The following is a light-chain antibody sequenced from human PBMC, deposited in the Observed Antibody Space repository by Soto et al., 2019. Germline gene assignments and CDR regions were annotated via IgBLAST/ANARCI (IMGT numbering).Light chain of an antibody. CDR1: SSDVGGYNY. CDR3: SSYTSSSTPYV. J-gene: IGLJ1*01. Sequence: QSALTQPASVSGSPGQSITISCTGTSSDVGGYNYVSWYQQHAVKAPKLMIYDVTNRPSGVSDRFAGSKSGNTASPTISGLPAEDSADYYCSSYTSSSTPYVFGTGTKLTVL. V-gene: IGLV2-14*01. CDR2: DVT.